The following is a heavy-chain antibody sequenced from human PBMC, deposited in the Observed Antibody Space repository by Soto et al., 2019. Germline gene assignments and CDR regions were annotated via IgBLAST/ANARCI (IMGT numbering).Heavy chain of an antibody. D-gene: IGHD3-22*01. CDR1: GDSINDYY. CDR3: ARRITVVTGGYFDS. V-gene: IGHV4-59*01. J-gene: IGHJ4*02. Sequence: QVQLQESGPGLLKPTETLSLTCSVSGDSINDYYWGWIRQPPGKGLEWIGHIYYVGTTTYTPSLSSRATISVARSKNQISLKLSSVIAADTAVYYCARRITVVTGGYFDSWGQGTLVIVSS. CDR2: IYYVGTT.